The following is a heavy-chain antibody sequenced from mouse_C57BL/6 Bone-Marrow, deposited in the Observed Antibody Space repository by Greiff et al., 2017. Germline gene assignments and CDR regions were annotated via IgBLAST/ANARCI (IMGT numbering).Heavy chain of an antibody. CDR2: IDPSDSYT. Sequence: QVQLQQPGAELVMPGASVKLSCTASGYTFTSYWMHWVKQRPGQGLEWIGEIDPSDSYTNYNQKFKGKSTLTVDKSSSTAYMQLSSLTSEDSAVYYCAKGLLSPFAYWGQGTLVTVSA. J-gene: IGHJ3*01. CDR1: GYTFTSYW. CDR3: AKGLLSPFAY. D-gene: IGHD2-3*01. V-gene: IGHV1-69*01.